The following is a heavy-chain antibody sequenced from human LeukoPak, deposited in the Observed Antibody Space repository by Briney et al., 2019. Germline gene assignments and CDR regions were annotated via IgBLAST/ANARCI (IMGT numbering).Heavy chain of an antibody. D-gene: IGHD3-10*01. J-gene: IGHJ4*02. CDR1: GFTFSSYG. Sequence: GRSLRLSCAASGFTFSSYGMSWVRQAPGKGLEWVSAISTSGSETHYADSVKGRFTIARDNSKNTMSLQMSSLRAEDTALYYCAKGSGNGYGSGPFDYWGQGTLVTVSS. CDR2: ISTSGSET. CDR3: AKGSGNGYGSGPFDY. V-gene: IGHV3-23*01.